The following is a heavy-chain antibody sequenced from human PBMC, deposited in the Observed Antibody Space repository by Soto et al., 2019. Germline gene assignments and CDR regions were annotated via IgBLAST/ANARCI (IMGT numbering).Heavy chain of an antibody. CDR2: TYYRSKWYN. V-gene: IGHV6-1*01. D-gene: IGHD3-16*01. Sequence: SRTLSLPCXISGDSVSSNSAAWNWIRQSPSRGFEWLGRTYYRSKWYNEYAVSVKGRITINPDTSKNHFSLQLNSVTPEDTAVYYCARTGGATDSWGQGTLVTVST. CDR3: ARTGGATDS. J-gene: IGHJ4*02. CDR1: GDSVSSNSAA.